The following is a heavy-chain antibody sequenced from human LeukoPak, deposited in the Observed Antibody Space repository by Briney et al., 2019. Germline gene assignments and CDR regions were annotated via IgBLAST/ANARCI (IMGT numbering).Heavy chain of an antibody. D-gene: IGHD3-10*01. V-gene: IGHV1-2*02. CDR1: GYTFTGYY. Sequence: ASVKVSCKASGYTFTGYYMHWVRQAPGQGLERMGWINPNSGGTNYAQKFQGRVTMTRDTSISTAYMELSRLRSDDTAVYYCARELLWFGETLFDYWGQGTLVTVSS. J-gene: IGHJ4*02. CDR3: ARELLWFGETLFDY. CDR2: INPNSGGT.